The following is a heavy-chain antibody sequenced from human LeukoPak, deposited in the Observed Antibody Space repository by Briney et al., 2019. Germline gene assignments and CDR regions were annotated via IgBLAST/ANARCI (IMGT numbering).Heavy chain of an antibody. J-gene: IGHJ4*02. CDR2: IYPGESDI. V-gene: IGHV5-51*01. Sequence: GESLKISCKGSGYNFPNYWIGWVRQMPGKGLEWVGLIYPGESDIRYSPSFQGQVTISADKSISTAYLQWSSLKASDTAMYYCARHAFHNDNSDYYFAHWGQGTLVTVSS. CDR1: GYNFPNYW. CDR3: ARHAFHNDNSDYYFAH. D-gene: IGHD3-22*01.